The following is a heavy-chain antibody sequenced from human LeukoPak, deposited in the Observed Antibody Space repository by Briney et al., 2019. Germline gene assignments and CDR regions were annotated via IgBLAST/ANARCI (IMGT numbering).Heavy chain of an antibody. CDR3: AKAEGQGGEGDYY. D-gene: IGHD2-21*01. V-gene: IGHV3-23*01. CDR2: ISGRGGST. J-gene: IGHJ4*02. Sequence: PGGSLRLSCAASGFIFSGYAMSWVRQAPWKGLEGVSAISGRGGSTYYADSVKGRFTISRDNSKNTLYLQMTSLRAEDTAVYYCAKAEGQGGEGDYYWGQGTLVTASS. CDR1: GFIFSGYA.